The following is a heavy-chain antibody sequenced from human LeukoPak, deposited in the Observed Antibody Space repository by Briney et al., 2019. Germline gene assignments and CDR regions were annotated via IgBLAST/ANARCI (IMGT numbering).Heavy chain of an antibody. V-gene: IGHV4-39*01. CDR2: IYYSGTT. J-gene: IGHJ6*03. CDR3: ARLPVRYYYYMDV. CDR1: GGSIISNTYY. Sequence: SETLSLTCTVSGGSIISNTYYWGWIRQPPGKGLEWIGSIYYSGTTYYNPSLKSRVTISVDTSKSQFSLKLSSVTAADTAVYYCARLPVRYYYYMDVWGKGTTVTVSS.